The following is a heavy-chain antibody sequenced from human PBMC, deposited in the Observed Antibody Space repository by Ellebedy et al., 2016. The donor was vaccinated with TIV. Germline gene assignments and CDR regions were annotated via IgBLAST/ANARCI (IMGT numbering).Heavy chain of an antibody. CDR3: ARNLLDFWSGYLYYFDY. CDR1: GFSLSNARMG. V-gene: IGHV2-26*01. CDR2: IFSNDEK. Sequence: SGPTLVXPTQTLTLTCTVSGFSLSNARMGVSWIRQPPGKALEWLAHIFSNDEKSYSTSLKSRLTISKDTSKSQVVLTMTNMDPVDTATYYCARNLLDFWSGYLYYFDYWGQGTLVTVSS. J-gene: IGHJ4*02. D-gene: IGHD3-3*01.